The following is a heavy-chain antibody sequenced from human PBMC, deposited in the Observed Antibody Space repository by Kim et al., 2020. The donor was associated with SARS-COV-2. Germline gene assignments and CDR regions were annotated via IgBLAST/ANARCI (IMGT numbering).Heavy chain of an antibody. V-gene: IGHV3-43*02. CDR2: ISGDGGST. J-gene: IGHJ6*02. D-gene: IGHD6-19*01. Sequence: GGSLRLSCAASGFTLDDHAMHWVRQAPGKGLEWVSLISGDGGSTYYADSVKGRFTISRDNSKNSLYLQMNSLRTEDTALYYCAKGPHRSGWSIQYGMDVWGPGTTVTLSS. CDR3: AKGPHRSGWSIQYGMDV. CDR1: GFTLDDHA.